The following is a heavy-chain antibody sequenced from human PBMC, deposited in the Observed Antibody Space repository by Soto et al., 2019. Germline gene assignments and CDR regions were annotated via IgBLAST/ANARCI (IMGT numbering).Heavy chain of an antibody. V-gene: IGHV3-23*01. CDR2: ISGSGGTT. CDR1: GFMFSNYA. J-gene: IGHJ4*02. D-gene: IGHD1-26*01. Sequence: LSCVASGFMFSNYAMNWVRQAPGKGLEWVSSISGSGGTTHSADSVKGRFTISRDNSNNTLFLQMNSLRAEGTAVYFCARSVGAKFWGQGTLVTVSS. CDR3: ARSVGAKF.